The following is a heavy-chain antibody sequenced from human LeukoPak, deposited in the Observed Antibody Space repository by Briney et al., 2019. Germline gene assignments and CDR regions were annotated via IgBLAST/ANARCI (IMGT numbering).Heavy chain of an antibody. CDR1: DGSISSSTYF. V-gene: IGHV4-39*01. CDR3: ARQRAARLPYYYYYYMDV. Sequence: PSETLSLTCAVSDGSISSSTYFWGWIRQPPGKGLEWIGSIYYSGSTYYNPSLKSRTTISVDTSKNHFSLRLSSVTAADTAVYYCARQRAARLPYYYYYYMDVWGKGTTVTVSS. D-gene: IGHD6-6*01. J-gene: IGHJ6*03. CDR2: IYYSGST.